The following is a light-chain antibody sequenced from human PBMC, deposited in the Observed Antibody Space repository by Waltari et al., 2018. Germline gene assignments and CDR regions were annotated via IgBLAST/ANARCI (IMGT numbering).Light chain of an antibody. V-gene: IGLV2-14*01. CDR1: SSDVGFYDF. CDR3: SSYTRRSYWV. CDR2: KVN. J-gene: IGLJ3*02. Sequence: QSALTQPASVSGSPGQSLTISCTGTSSDVGFYDFFSWFQQHPGKAPKVMIYKVNNRPSGVSNRFSGSKSANTASLTISGLQAEDEADYYCSSYTRRSYWVFGGGTQLTVL.